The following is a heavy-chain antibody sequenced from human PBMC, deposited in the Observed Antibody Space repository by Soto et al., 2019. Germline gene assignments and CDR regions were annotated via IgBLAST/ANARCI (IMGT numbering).Heavy chain of an antibody. CDR3: ARDREWFGVHHWDAFDI. J-gene: IGHJ3*02. CDR1: GGTFSSYA. CDR2: VSPNNGKT. V-gene: IGHV1-18*01. D-gene: IGHD3-10*01. Sequence: ASVKVSCKASGGTFSSYAISWVRQAPGQGLEWMGWVSPNNGKTNYAQKLQGRVTMTTDTSTSTAYMELRSLRSDDTAVYYCARDREWFGVHHWDAFDIWGQGTMVTVSS.